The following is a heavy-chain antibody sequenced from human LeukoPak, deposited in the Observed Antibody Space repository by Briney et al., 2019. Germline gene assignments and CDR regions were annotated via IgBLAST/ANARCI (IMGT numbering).Heavy chain of an antibody. CDR2: ISNDGSSE. CDR3: ARDYYYGSGNYYNHALDY. D-gene: IGHD3-10*01. V-gene: IGHV3-30*04. Sequence: QPGGSLRLSCAASGFTFSTYGIHWVRQAPGKGLEWVALISNDGSSEYYADSLKGRFTISRDNSKNTLYLQINSLRPEDTAVYYCARDYYYGSGNYYNHALDYWGQGTLVTVSS. J-gene: IGHJ4*02. CDR1: GFTFSTYG.